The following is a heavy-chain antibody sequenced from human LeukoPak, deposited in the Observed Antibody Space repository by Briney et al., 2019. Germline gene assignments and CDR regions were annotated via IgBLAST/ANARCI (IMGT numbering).Heavy chain of an antibody. CDR1: GFTFSSYV. D-gene: IGHD3-22*01. Sequence: GGSLRLSCAASGFTFSSYVMHGVRQAPGKGLEWVAVISYDGSNKYYADSVKGRFTISRDNSKNTLYLQMNSLRAEDTAVYYCAKDSTMSYFDYWGQGTLVTVSS. CDR3: AKDSTMSYFDY. V-gene: IGHV3-30*18. J-gene: IGHJ4*02. CDR2: ISYDGSNK.